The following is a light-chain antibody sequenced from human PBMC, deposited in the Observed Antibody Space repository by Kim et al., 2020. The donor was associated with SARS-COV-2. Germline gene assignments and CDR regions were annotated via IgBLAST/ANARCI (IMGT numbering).Light chain of an antibody. J-gene: IGKJ5*01. CDR3: QQYDNSPIT. CDR2: GAS. Sequence: GDRVPLSCSASQGISIYLAWYQQKPGQAPKLLIYGASTMATGIPARFSGSGSGTDFTLTISSLQPEDFAVYYCQQYDNSPITFGQGTRLEIK. CDR1: QGISIY. V-gene: IGKV3-15*01.